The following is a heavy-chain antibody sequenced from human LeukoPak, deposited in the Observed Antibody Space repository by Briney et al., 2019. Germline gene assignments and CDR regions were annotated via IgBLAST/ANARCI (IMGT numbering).Heavy chain of an antibody. CDR1: GGSISSYY. CDR3: ARGVDSGSPNWFDP. J-gene: IGHJ5*02. D-gene: IGHD1-26*01. Sequence: PSETLSLTCTVSGGSISSYYWSWIRQPAGKGLEWIGRIYTSGSTNYNPSLKSRVTMSVDTSKNQFSLKLSSVTAADTAVYYCARGVDSGSPNWFDPWGQGTLVTVSS. V-gene: IGHV4-4*07. CDR2: IYTSGST.